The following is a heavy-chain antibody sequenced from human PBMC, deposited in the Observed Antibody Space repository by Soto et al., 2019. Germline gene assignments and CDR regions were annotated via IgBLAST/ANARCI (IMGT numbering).Heavy chain of an antibody. CDR1: GGTVASSHW. CDR2: VYHTGDT. Sequence: PSETLSLTCGVSGGTVASSHWWSWVRQSPGRGLEWIGNVYHTGDTNFNPSLQSRVTSSVDKSNNQFSLRLTSVTAADTAVYFCAREIVTAGGNNYFDPWGPGTPVTVSS. D-gene: IGHD2-21*02. V-gene: IGHV4-4*02. CDR3: AREIVTAGGNNYFDP. J-gene: IGHJ5*02.